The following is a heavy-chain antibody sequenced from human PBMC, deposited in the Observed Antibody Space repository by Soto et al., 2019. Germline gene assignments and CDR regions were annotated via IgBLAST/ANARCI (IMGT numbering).Heavy chain of an antibody. CDR1: GFSFSSYD. CDR2: MSFDGSYK. D-gene: IGHD3-10*01. V-gene: IGHV3-30*03. J-gene: IGHJ6*02. Sequence: QEQLVESGGGAVQPGRSLRLCCTASGFSFSSYDMHWVRQAPGEGLEWVSAMSFDGSYKHDADSVKGRFTISRDNSENTRYLQMNGLRPEDTAVYFCARGMIRGVVYYGVEVWGQGTTVTVS. CDR3: ARGMIRGVVYYGVEV.